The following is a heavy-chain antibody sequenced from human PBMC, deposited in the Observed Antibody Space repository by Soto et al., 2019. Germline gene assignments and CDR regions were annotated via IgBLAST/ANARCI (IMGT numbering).Heavy chain of an antibody. CDR3: ARHLGGAGSY. CDR2: LNRDGSRT. V-gene: IGHV3-74*01. D-gene: IGHD1-26*01. J-gene: IGHJ4*02. Sequence: APLVESGGGLVQPGGSLRLSCAASGFTFSNYWMHWVRQVPGQGPVWVSRLNRDGSRTDYADSVRGRFTIFRDNARNTLYLQMNSLRAEDTAMYYCARHLGGAGSYWGQGTLVTVSS. CDR1: GFTFSNYW.